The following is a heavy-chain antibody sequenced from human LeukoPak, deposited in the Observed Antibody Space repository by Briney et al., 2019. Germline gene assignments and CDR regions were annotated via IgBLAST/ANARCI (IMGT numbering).Heavy chain of an antibody. CDR3: ARDMRPSGSYSSSCFDY. Sequence: ASVKVSCKASGYTFTSYYMHWVRQAPGQGLECMGIINPSGGSTSYAQKFQGRVTMTRDTSTSTVYMELSSLRSEDTAVYYCARDMRPSGSYSSSCFDYWGQGTLVTVSS. J-gene: IGHJ4*02. V-gene: IGHV1-46*01. D-gene: IGHD6-13*01. CDR2: INPSGGST. CDR1: GYTFTSYY.